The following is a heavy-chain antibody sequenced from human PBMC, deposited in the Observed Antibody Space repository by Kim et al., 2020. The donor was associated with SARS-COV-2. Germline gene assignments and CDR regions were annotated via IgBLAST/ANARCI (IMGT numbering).Heavy chain of an antibody. D-gene: IGHD3-3*02. J-gene: IGHJ6*02. CDR1: GGSISSSSYY. CDR2: IYYSGST. Sequence: SETLSLTCTVSGGSISSSSYYWGWNRQPPGKGLEWIGSIYYSGSTYYNPSLKSRVTISVDTSKNQFSLKLSSVTAADTAVYYCAGLSGRISQQKRCYDYYGIDVWGQGTTLTLS. CDR3: AGLSGRISQQKRCYDYYGIDV. V-gene: IGHV4-39*01.